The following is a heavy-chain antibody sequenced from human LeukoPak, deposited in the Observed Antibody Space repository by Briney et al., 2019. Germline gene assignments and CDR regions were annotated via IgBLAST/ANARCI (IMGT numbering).Heavy chain of an antibody. Sequence: QAGGSLRLSCAASGFTFSSYGMHWVRQAPGKGLEWVAFIRYDGSNKYYADSVKGRFTISRDNSKNTLYLQMNSLRAEDTVVYYCAKDPYDSSLGDDYWGQGTLVTVSS. D-gene: IGHD3-22*01. CDR3: AKDPYDSSLGDDY. CDR2: IRYDGSNK. CDR1: GFTFSSYG. V-gene: IGHV3-30*02. J-gene: IGHJ4*02.